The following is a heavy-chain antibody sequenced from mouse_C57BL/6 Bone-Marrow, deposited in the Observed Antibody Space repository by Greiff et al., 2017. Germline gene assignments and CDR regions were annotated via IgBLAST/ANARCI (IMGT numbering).Heavy chain of an antibody. V-gene: IGHV1-85*01. D-gene: IGHD2-5*01. J-gene: IGHJ3*01. CDR3: ARSPYYSTYGFAY. Sequence: PGQGLEWIGWIYPRDGSTKYNEKFKGKATLTVDTSSSTAYMELNSLTSENSAVYFCARSPYYSTYGFAYWGQGTLVTVSA. CDR2: IYPRDGST.